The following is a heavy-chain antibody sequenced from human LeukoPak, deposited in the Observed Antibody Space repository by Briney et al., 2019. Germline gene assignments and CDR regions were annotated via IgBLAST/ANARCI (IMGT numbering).Heavy chain of an antibody. CDR3: ARAVYSGSYFDY. V-gene: IGHV1-46*01. D-gene: IGHD1-26*01. J-gene: IGHJ4*02. CDR1: GYTFTSYY. CDR2: INPSGGST. Sequence: ASVKVSCKASGYTFTSYYMHWVRQAPGQGLEWMGIINPSGGSTSCAQKFQGRVTMTRDMSTSTVYMELSSLRSEDTAVYYCARAVYSGSYFDYWGQGTLVTVSS.